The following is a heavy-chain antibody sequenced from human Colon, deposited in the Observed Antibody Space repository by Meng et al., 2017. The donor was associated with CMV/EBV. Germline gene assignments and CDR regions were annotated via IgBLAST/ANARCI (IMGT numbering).Heavy chain of an antibody. V-gene: IGHV3-30*04. CDR2: ISNDGTKT. CDR1: GFTFSSSA. Sequence: GGSLRLSCAASGFTFSSSAIHWVRQAPGKGLQWVAVISNDGTKTLYAESVKGRFTLSRDNSKNMVSLEMSDLRPDDTAFYYCAKTSDCGSVDCYRHTDCWGQGTLVTVSS. CDR3: AKTSDCGSVDCYRHTDC. D-gene: IGHD2-21*02. J-gene: IGHJ4*02.